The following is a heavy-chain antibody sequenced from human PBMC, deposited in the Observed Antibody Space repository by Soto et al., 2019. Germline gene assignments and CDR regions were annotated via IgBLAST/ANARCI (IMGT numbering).Heavy chain of an antibody. CDR3: ARDRLMATAGTARHYFGLDV. CDR2: IYYSGST. Sequence: PSETLSLAGTVSGGSIRSGGYYGSWFRQSPRRGLEWIGNIYYSGSTYYNPSLKSRLTISVDTSKNQFSLNLSSVTTADTAVYYCARDRLMATAGTARHYFGLDVWGQGTTVTVSS. D-gene: IGHD5-18*01. J-gene: IGHJ6*02. CDR1: GGSIRSGGYY. V-gene: IGHV4-31*03.